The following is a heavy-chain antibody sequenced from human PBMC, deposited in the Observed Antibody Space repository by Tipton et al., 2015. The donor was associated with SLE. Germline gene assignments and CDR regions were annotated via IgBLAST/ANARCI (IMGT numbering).Heavy chain of an antibody. CDR2: INQDGSEI. Sequence: GSLRLACVASGFTFSTYWMHWVRQAPGRGLEWVANINQDGSEIYYVDSVKGRFTISRDNAKNSLYLQMNSLRGEDTAVYYCARAIGIGDSYWGQGTLVSVPS. J-gene: IGHJ4*01. D-gene: IGHD1-26*01. CDR1: GFTFSTYW. CDR3: ARAIGIGDSY. V-gene: IGHV3-7*01.